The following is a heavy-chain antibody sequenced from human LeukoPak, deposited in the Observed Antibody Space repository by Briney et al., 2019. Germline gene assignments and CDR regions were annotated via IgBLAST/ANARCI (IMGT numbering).Heavy chain of an antibody. J-gene: IGHJ4*02. Sequence: AGGSLRLSCAASGFTFSSYAMSWVRQAPGKGLEWVSAISGSGGSTYYADSVKGRFTISRDNSKNTLYLQMNSLRAEDTAVYYCAKGPRITMIVVVTSFDYWGQGTLVTVSS. D-gene: IGHD3-22*01. CDR1: GFTFSSYA. CDR3: AKGPRITMIVVVTSFDY. V-gene: IGHV3-23*01. CDR2: ISGSGGST.